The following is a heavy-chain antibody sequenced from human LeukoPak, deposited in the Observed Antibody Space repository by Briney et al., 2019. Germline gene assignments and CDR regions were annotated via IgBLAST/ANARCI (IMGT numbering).Heavy chain of an antibody. Sequence: PGGSLRLSCAASGFTFSTYAMSWVRQAPGKGLEWVSAIGDTTYYADSVKGRFTISRDNSKNTLYLQMNSLRAEDTAVYYCAKDPETWRGYYYYGMDVWGQGTTVTVSS. J-gene: IGHJ6*02. CDR3: AKDPETWRGYYYYGMDV. CDR1: GFTFSTYA. D-gene: IGHD3-3*01. V-gene: IGHV3-23*01. CDR2: IGDTT.